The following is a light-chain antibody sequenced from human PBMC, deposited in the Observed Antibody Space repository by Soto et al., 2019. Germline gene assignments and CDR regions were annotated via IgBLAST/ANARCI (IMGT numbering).Light chain of an antibody. V-gene: IGLV2-14*01. CDR3: VSDPGTDTIV. Sequence: QSALTQPASVSGSRGQSIIISCVGRNTDVGQDNSVSWYQQGPGKAPKLLIFEVTNRPSGVSNRCSGSRSGNTASLTISGLQPDDEGDYFCVSDPGTDTIVFGTGTKRTVL. J-gene: IGLJ1*01. CDR2: EVT. CDR1: NTDVGQDNS.